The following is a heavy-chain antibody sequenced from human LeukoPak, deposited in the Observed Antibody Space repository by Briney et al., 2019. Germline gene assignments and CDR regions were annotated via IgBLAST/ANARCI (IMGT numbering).Heavy chain of an antibody. J-gene: IGHJ4*02. CDR1: GGSFSGYY. Sequence: SETLSLTCAVYGGSFSGYYWSWIRQPPGKGLEWIGEINHSGSTNYNPSLKSRVTISVDTSKNQFSLKLSSVTAADTAVYYCARRKVLLWFGEAYYFDYWGQGTLVTVSS. CDR3: ARRKVLLWFGEAYYFDY. D-gene: IGHD3-10*01. V-gene: IGHV4-34*01. CDR2: INHSGST.